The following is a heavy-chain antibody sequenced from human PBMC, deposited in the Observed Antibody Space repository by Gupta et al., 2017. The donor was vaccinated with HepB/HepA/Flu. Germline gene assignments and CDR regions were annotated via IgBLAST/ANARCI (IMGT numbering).Heavy chain of an antibody. Sequence: EVQLVESGGGLVQPGGSLRLSCAASGLTFSNAWMSWVRQPPGKGLEWVGRIKSKTEGGTTDYAAPVKGRFTISRDDSKNTLYLQMNSLKTEDTAVYYCTTDVYSSSNFDYWGQGTLVTVSS. CDR3: TTDVYSSSNFDY. D-gene: IGHD6-13*01. V-gene: IGHV3-15*01. CDR1: GLTFSNAW. CDR2: IKSKTEGGTT. J-gene: IGHJ4*02.